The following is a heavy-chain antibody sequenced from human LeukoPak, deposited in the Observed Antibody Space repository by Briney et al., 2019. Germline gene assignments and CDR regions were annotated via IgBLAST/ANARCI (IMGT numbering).Heavy chain of an antibody. V-gene: IGHV3-66*01. Sequence: GGSLRLSCAASGFTFTSYNMNWVRQAPGKGLEWVSVTFGDGTTNCADSVKGKFAVSRDNSGNAFFLQMSSLRAEDTGVYYCASRGVSDRSWFFDLWGRGTLVTVSS. CDR1: GFTFTSYN. J-gene: IGHJ2*01. CDR2: TFGDGTT. CDR3: ASRGVSDRSWFFDL. D-gene: IGHD3-10*01.